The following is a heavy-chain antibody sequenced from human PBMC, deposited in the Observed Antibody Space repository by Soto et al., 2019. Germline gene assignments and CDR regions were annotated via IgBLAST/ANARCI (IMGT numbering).Heavy chain of an antibody. J-gene: IGHJ6*03. Sequence: SQTLSLTCAISGDSVSSNSAAWNWIRQSPSRGLEWLGRTYYRSKWYNDYAVSVKSRITINPDTSKNQFSLQLNSVTPEDTAVYYCAKGGYSSSSYYYYYYMDVWGKGTTVTVSS. CDR2: TYYRSKWYN. V-gene: IGHV6-1*01. D-gene: IGHD6-13*01. CDR1: GDSVSSNSAA. CDR3: AKGGYSSSSYYYYYYMDV.